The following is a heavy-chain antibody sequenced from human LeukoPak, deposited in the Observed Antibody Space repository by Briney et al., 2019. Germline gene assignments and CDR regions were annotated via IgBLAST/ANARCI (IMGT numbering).Heavy chain of an antibody. V-gene: IGHV1-8*01. CDR3: ARGASSSWYASWVY. CDR2: MNPNSGNT. Sequence: ASVKVSCKASGYTFTSYDINRVRQATGQGLEWMGWMNPNSGNTGYAQKFQGRVTMTRNTSISTAYMELSSLRSEDTAVYYCARGASSSWYASWVYWGQGTLVTVSS. D-gene: IGHD6-13*01. J-gene: IGHJ4*02. CDR1: GYTFTSYD.